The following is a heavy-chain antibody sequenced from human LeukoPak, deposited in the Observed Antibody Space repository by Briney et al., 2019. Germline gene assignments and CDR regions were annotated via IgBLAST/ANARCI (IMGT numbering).Heavy chain of an antibody. CDR2: IKQDGSVK. D-gene: IGHD6-6*01. V-gene: IGHV3-7*01. CDR3: ARIGYSSSSIDY. Sequence: PGGSLRLSCAASGFTFSSYWMSWVRQAPGKGLQWVANIKQDGSVKYYVDSVKGRFTISRDNAKNSLYLQMNSLRAEDTAIFYCARIGYSSSSIDYWGQGTLVTVSS. CDR1: GFTFSSYW. J-gene: IGHJ4*02.